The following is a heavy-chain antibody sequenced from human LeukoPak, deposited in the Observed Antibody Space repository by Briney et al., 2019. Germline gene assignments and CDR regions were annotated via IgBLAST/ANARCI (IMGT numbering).Heavy chain of an antibody. V-gene: IGHV3-23*01. Sequence: GRSLRLSCAASGFTFSNYAMSWVRQAPGKGLEWVSAISGNGGGTYYADSVKGRFTISRDNSKNTLYLQMKSLRAEDTAVYYCAKGTKVIVVDNYFDYWGQGTLVTVSS. D-gene: IGHD3-22*01. CDR1: GFTFSNYA. J-gene: IGHJ4*02. CDR2: ISGNGGGT. CDR3: AKGTKVIVVDNYFDY.